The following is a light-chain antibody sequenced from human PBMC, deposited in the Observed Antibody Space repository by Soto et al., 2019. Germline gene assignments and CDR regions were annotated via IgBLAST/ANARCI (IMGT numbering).Light chain of an antibody. V-gene: IGKV1-5*01. CDR1: QSISRW. CDR2: GAS. J-gene: IGKJ1*01. Sequence: DIQMTQSPSTLSASLGDRVTITCRASQSISRWLAWYQQKPGKPPKVLIYGASNLQSGVPPRFSGSGSGTDVTLAISSLQPEDSATYYCLQDINYPWTFGQGTKVDIK. CDR3: LQDINYPWT.